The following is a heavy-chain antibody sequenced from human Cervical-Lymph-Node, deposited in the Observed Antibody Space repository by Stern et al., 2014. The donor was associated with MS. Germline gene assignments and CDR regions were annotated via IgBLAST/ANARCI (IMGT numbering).Heavy chain of an antibody. V-gene: IGHV1-18*01. Sequence: QMQLGQSGAGVKKPGASVQVSCKASGCTFTSYGISWVRQAPGQGLEWMGWISAYNGNTNSAPKVQGRVNLTTDTHTTTAYMELRSLRSDDTAVYSCARAVTSPTSSYFDYWGQGTLVTVSS. D-gene: IGHD4-17*01. CDR3: ARAVTSPTSSYFDY. J-gene: IGHJ4*02. CDR1: GCTFTSYG. CDR2: ISAYNGNT.